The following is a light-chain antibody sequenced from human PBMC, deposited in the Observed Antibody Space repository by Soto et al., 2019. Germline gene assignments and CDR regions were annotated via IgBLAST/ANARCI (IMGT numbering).Light chain of an antibody. Sequence: EIVLTQSPATLSLSPGERATLSCRASQTIKNNFLAWYQQKPGQAPRLLIFGASTRSSGIPYRFSGSGSGTDFTLTVSRLEPEDFAVYYCQQYGTSPINFGQGTRLEIK. CDR1: QTIKNNF. J-gene: IGKJ5*01. CDR2: GAS. V-gene: IGKV3-20*01. CDR3: QQYGTSPIN.